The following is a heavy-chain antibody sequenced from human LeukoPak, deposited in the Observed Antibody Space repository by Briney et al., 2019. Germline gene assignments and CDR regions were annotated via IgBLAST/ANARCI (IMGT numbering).Heavy chain of an antibody. Sequence: PGGSLRLSCAASGFTFSSYNMNWVRQAPGKGLEWVSYISSSSSTIYYADSVKGRFTISRDNAKNSLYLQMNSLRAEDTAVYYCARPHYYDSSGYYDYWGQGTLVTVSS. V-gene: IGHV3-48*01. CDR1: GFTFSSYN. CDR2: ISSSSSTI. CDR3: ARPHYYDSSGYYDY. J-gene: IGHJ4*02. D-gene: IGHD3-22*01.